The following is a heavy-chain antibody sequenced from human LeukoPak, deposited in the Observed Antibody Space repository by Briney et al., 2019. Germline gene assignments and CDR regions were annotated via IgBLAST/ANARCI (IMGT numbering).Heavy chain of an antibody. J-gene: IGHJ4*02. D-gene: IGHD6-13*01. CDR3: ARGIAATGGVDY. CDR1: GFTFSSYG. CDR2: ISSSSSYI. Sequence: PGGSLRLSRAASGFTFSSYGMSWVRQAPGKGLEWVSSISSSSSYIYYADSVKGRFTISRDNAKNSLYLQMNSLRAEDTAVYYCARGIAATGGVDYWGQGTLVTVSS. V-gene: IGHV3-21*01.